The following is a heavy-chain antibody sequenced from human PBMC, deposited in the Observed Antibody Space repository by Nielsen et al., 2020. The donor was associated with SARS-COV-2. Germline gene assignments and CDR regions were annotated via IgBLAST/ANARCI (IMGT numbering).Heavy chain of an antibody. D-gene: IGHD2-2*01. CDR1: GGSVSSNDW. CDR2: VSHCGRI. CDR3: ARGDLVVVPSPILGLGPFFYYFYLDV. V-gene: IGHV4-4*02. J-gene: IGHJ6*03. Sequence: SETLSLTCAVSGGSVSSNDWCTWGRQSPGKLLEWIGEVSHCGRITYNPSLKSRVTLSMDTSKRQFSLRLTSVSAADTAVYFCARGDLVVVPSPILGLGPFFYYFYLDVWGKGTTVIVSS.